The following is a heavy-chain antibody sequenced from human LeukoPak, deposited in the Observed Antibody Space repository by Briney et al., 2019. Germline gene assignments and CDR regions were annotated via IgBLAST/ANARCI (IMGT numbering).Heavy chain of an antibody. J-gene: IGHJ4*02. V-gene: IGHV3-7*04. CDR1: GFTFSNYW. D-gene: IGHD5-12*01. CDR3: ARGYSGYGGEDFDY. CDR2: VNQDGSEK. Sequence: GGSLRLSCAASGFTFSNYWMSWVRQAPGKGLEWVANVNQDGSEKYYVDSVKGRFTISRDNSKNSLYLQMNSLRDEDTAVYYCARGYSGYGGEDFDYWGQGTLVTVSS.